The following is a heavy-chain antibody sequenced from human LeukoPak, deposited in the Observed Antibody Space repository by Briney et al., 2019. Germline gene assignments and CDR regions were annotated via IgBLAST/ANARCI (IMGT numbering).Heavy chain of an antibody. CDR2: ISAYNGNT. Sequence: ASVKVSCKVSGYTLTELSMHWVRQAPGKGLEWMGWISAYNGNTKYAQKVQGRVTMTTDTSTSTAYMELRSLRSDDTAVYYCARDHYGSGSYYPFDYWGQGTLVTVSS. CDR3: ARDHYGSGSYYPFDY. D-gene: IGHD3-10*01. J-gene: IGHJ4*02. V-gene: IGHV1-18*01. CDR1: GYTLTELS.